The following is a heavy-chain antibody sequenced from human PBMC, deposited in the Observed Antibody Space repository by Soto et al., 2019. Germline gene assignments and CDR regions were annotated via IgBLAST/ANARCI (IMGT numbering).Heavy chain of an antibody. V-gene: IGHV1-69*13. J-gene: IGHJ6*02. CDR2: IIPIFGTA. CDR3: ARSERPGDYYYGMDV. Sequence: SVKVSCKASGGTFSSYAISWVRQAPGQGLEWMGGIIPIFGTANYAQKFQGRVTITADESTSTAYMELSSLRSEDTAVYYCARSERPGDYYYGMDVWGQGTTVTVSS. D-gene: IGHD1-1*01. CDR1: GGTFSSYA.